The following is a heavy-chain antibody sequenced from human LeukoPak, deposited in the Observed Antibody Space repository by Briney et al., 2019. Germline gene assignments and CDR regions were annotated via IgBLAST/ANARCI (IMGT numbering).Heavy chain of an antibody. CDR1: GGSISSYY. CDR2: IYYSGST. CDR3: AREVRGFISYYFDY. V-gene: IGHV4-59*12. Sequence: PSETLSLTCTVSGGSISSYYWSWIRQPPGKGLEWIGYIYYSGSTNYNPSPKSRVTISVDTSKNQFSLKLSSVTAADTAVYYCAREVRGFISYYFDYWGQGTLVTVSS. D-gene: IGHD3-10*01. J-gene: IGHJ4*02.